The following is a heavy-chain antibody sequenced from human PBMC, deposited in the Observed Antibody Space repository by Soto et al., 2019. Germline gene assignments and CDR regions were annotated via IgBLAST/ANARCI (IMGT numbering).Heavy chain of an antibody. V-gene: IGHV1-69*13. J-gene: IGHJ5*02. Sequence: ASVKVSCKASGGTFSSYAISWVRQAPGQGLEWMGGIIPIFGTANYAQKFQGRVTITADESTSTAYMELSSLRSEDTAVYYCANDFGAVAAPNWVDPWGQGTLVTVSS. CDR1: GGTFSSYA. CDR3: ANDFGAVAAPNWVDP. CDR2: IIPIFGTA. D-gene: IGHD6-19*01.